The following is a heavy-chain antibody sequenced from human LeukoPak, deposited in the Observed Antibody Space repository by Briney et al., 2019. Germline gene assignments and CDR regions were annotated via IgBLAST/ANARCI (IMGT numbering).Heavy chain of an antibody. V-gene: IGHV3-11*01. CDR3: ARDLGTMIVVALNY. J-gene: IGHJ4*02. CDR2: ISSSGSTI. Sequence: GGSLRLSCAASGFTFSDYYMSWIRQAPGKGLKWVSYISSSGSTIYYADSVKGRFTISRDNAKNSLYLQMNSLRAEDTAVYYCARDLGTMIVVALNYWGQGTLVTVSS. CDR1: GFTFSDYY. D-gene: IGHD3-22*01.